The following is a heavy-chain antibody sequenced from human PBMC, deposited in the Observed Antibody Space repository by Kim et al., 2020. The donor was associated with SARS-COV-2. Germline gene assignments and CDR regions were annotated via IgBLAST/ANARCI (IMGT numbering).Heavy chain of an antibody. Sequence: GESLKISCKGSGYRFTSNWITWVRQMPGKGLEWMGRIDPDDSDTYYNPSFQGHVTISADKSISTAYLQWSSLKASDTAMYYCARQTGVLGSGTYEGHDYWGQGTLVTVSS. D-gene: IGHD3-10*02. CDR3: ARQTGVLGSGTYEGHDY. J-gene: IGHJ4*02. V-gene: IGHV5-10-1*01. CDR2: IDPDDSDT. CDR1: GYRFTSNW.